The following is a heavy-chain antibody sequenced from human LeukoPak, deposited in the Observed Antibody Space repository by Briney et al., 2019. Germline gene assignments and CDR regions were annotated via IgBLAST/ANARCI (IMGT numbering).Heavy chain of an antibody. CDR3: ARHGRPIAAAGPRRWFDP. D-gene: IGHD6-13*01. CDR1: GYSISSGYY. Sequence: SETLSLXCAVSGYSISSGYYWGLIRQPPGKGLEWIGSIYHSGSTYYNPSLKSRVTISVDTSKNQFSLKLSSVTAADTAVYYCARHGRPIAAAGPRRWFDPWGQGTLVTVSS. J-gene: IGHJ5*02. CDR2: IYHSGST. V-gene: IGHV4-38-2*01.